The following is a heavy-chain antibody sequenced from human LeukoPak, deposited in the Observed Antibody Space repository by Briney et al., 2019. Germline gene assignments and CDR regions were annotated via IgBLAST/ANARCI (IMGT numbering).Heavy chain of an antibody. CDR1: GYTFTSYG. D-gene: IGHD1-1*01. J-gene: IGHJ4*02. Sequence: ASVKVSCKASGYTFTSYGISWVRQAPGQGLEWMGWISAYNGNTNYAQKLQDRVTMTTDTSTSTAYMELRSLRSDDTAVYYCARDPSGNWNRTPFDYWGQGTLVTVSS. CDR2: ISAYNGNT. CDR3: ARDPSGNWNRTPFDY. V-gene: IGHV1-18*04.